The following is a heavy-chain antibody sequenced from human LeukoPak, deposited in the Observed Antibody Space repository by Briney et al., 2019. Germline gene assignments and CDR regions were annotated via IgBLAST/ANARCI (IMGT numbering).Heavy chain of an antibody. J-gene: IGHJ4*02. D-gene: IGHD3-22*01. Sequence: SETLSLTCTVFGGSISSYYWSWIRQPPGKDLEWIGTIYYRGSTYYNPSLKSRVTMSVDTSKNQFSLKLSSVTAADTAVYYCARGAHYYDSSGYSPTFDYWGQGTLVTVSS. CDR1: GGSISSYY. CDR2: IYYRGST. V-gene: IGHV4-59*12. CDR3: ARGAHYYDSSGYSPTFDY.